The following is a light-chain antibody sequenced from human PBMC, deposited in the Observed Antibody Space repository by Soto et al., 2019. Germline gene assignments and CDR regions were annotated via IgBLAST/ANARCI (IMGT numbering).Light chain of an antibody. CDR1: QSISNW. CDR3: QQYNSYPWT. Sequence: DIQMTQSPSTLSASVGDRVTITCRASQSISNWLAWYQQKPGKAPKLLIYKASSLESWVPSRFSGSGSGTEFTLTISSLQPDDFATYYCQQYNSYPWTFGQGTKVEIK. J-gene: IGKJ1*01. CDR2: KAS. V-gene: IGKV1-5*03.